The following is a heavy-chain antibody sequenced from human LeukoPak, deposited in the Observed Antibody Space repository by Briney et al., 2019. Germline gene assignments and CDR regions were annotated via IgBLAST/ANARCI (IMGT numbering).Heavy chain of an antibody. CDR1: GYTFTAQY. D-gene: IGHD2-21*01. V-gene: IGHV1-2*02. CDR3: ASYPRSIPTPPFDY. CDR2: INPNNGDT. Sequence: VASVKVSCRASGYTFTAQYMHWVRQAPGQGLEWMGWINPNNGDTKYAQSFLGRVTMTRDTSTTTAYMELSSLRSDDTAVYFCASYPRSIPTPPFDYWGQRTLVTVSS. J-gene: IGHJ4*02.